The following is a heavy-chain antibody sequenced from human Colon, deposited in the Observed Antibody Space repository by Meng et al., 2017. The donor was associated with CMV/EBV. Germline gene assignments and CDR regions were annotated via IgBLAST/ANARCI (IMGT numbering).Heavy chain of an antibody. V-gene: IGHV3-23*01. D-gene: IGHD6-6*01. J-gene: IGHJ4*02. Sequence: ASGFTVAACVRNWIGQGTGKELGWVSTNSARSKNIHYPDSGKGRFNVSRYNFKNTVSLQLTSLRAEDTAIYYCAKHNSSFYAPYDFWGQGTLVTVSS. CDR2: NSARSKNI. CDR1: GFTVAACV. CDR3: AKHNSSFYAPYDF.